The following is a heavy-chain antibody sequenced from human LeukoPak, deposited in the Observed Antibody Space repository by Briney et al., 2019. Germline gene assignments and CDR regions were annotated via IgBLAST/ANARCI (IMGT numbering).Heavy chain of an antibody. CDR3: ASLPPMRVAVAGTARNDFDY. V-gene: IGHV4-39*01. J-gene: IGHJ4*02. D-gene: IGHD6-19*01. CDR2: IYYSGST. Sequence: PSETLSLTCTVSGGSISSSSYYWGWIRQPPGKGLEWIGSIYYSGSTYYNPSLKSRVTISVDTSKSQFSLKLSSVTAADTAVYYCASLPPMRVAVAGTARNDFDYWGQGTLVTVSS. CDR1: GGSISSSSYY.